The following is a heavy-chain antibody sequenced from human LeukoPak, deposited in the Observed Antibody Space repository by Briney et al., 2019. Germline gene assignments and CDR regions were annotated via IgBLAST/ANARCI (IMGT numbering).Heavy chain of an antibody. CDR2: IYYSGST. J-gene: IGHJ4*02. D-gene: IGHD5-24*01. Sequence: SDPLTLTCTVSGRSIRSSSYYWGRVRQPPGKGLECIGSIYYSGSTYYNPSLKRRVTISVDTSKNQISLKLSAVTAADTAVYYCARGTAVEPFDYWGQGTLVTVSS. CDR1: GRSIRSSSYY. V-gene: IGHV4-39*01. CDR3: ARGTAVEPFDY.